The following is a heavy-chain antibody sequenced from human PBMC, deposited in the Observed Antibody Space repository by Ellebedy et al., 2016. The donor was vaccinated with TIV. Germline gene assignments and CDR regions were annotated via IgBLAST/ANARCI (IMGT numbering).Heavy chain of an antibody. CDR3: ARHGVPKAAAGLYYYSYYGMDV. Sequence: MPGGSLRLSCTVSGGSISSSSYYWGWIRQPPGKGLEWIGSLYSSGSTYYNPSLQSRVTISVDTSKNQFSLKLSSVTAADTAMYYCARHGVPKAAAGLYYYSYYGMDVWGQGTTVTVSS. CDR2: LYSSGST. CDR1: GGSISSSSYY. J-gene: IGHJ6*02. V-gene: IGHV4-39*01. D-gene: IGHD6-13*01.